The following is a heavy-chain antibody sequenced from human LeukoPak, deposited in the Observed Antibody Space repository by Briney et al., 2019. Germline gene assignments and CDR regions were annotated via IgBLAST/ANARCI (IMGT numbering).Heavy chain of an antibody. Sequence: ASVKVSCKASGGTFSSYAISWVRQAPGQRLEWMGWINAGNGNTKYSQKFQGRVTITRDTSASTAYMELSSLRSEDTAVYYCARDPGTKGFDYWGQGTLVTVSS. D-gene: IGHD1-1*01. CDR2: INAGNGNT. CDR1: GGTFSSYA. J-gene: IGHJ4*02. CDR3: ARDPGTKGFDY. V-gene: IGHV1-3*01.